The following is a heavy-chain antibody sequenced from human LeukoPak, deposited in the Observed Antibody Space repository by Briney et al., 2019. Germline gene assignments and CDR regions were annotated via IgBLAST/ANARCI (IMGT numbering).Heavy chain of an antibody. V-gene: IGHV3-48*01. CDR2: IGIDSGNT. Sequence: RPGGSLRLSCAASGFTFSDYSMNWVRQAPGKGLEWISYIGIDSGNTNYADSVKGRFTISGDKAKNSLYLQMNSLRVEDTVVYYCARDYKYAFDDWGQGTLVTVSS. CDR3: ARDYKYAFDD. CDR1: GFTFSDYS. J-gene: IGHJ4*02. D-gene: IGHD5-24*01.